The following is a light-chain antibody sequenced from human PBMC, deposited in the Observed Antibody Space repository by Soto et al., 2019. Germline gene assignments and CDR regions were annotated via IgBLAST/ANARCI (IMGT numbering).Light chain of an antibody. J-gene: IGLJ1*01. CDR2: EVV. V-gene: IGLV2-8*01. CDR1: SSDVGGYNY. CDR3: KSYAGSNTYV. Sequence: QSVLTQPPSASGSPGQSVAISCTGTSSDVGGYNYVSWYQQHPGKAPKLMIYEVVQRPSGVPDRFSGSKSGNTASLTVSGLQAADEADYFCKSYAGSNTYVFGSGTKLTVL.